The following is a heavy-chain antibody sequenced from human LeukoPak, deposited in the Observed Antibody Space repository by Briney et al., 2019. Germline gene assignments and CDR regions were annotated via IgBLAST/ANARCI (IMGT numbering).Heavy chain of an antibody. CDR2: ISYDGSNK. CDR1: GFTFSSYG. V-gene: IGHV3-30*18. J-gene: IGHJ3*02. Sequence: GRSLRLSCAASGFTFSSYGMHWVRQAPGKGLEWVAVISYDGSNKYYADSVKGRFTISRDNSRNTLYLQMNSLRAEDTAVYYCAKTEEFDIWGQGTMVTVSS. CDR3: AKTEEFDI.